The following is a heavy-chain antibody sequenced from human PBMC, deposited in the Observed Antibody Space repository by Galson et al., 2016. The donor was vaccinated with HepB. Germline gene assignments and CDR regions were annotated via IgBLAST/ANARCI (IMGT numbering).Heavy chain of an antibody. Sequence: SLRLSCAASGFTFRFWPMHWVRQAPGKGLEWVTLISDDGSKKFYADFVKGRFTVSRDNLKNALYLQMNSLRPEDSDVYYCASPDYGDRLYFDYWGQGTLVSVSS. V-gene: IGHV3-30*04. CDR3: ASPDYGDRLYFDY. D-gene: IGHD4-17*01. CDR1: GFTFRFWP. CDR2: ISDDGSKK. J-gene: IGHJ4*02.